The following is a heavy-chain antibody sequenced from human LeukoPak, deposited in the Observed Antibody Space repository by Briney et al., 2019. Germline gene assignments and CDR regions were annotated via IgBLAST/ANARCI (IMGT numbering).Heavy chain of an antibody. D-gene: IGHD6-19*01. V-gene: IGHV4-4*07. CDR1: GGSISSYY. Sequence: PSETLSLTCTVSGGSISSYYWNWIRQPAGKGLEWIGRIYTSGRTWYNPSLKSRVTMSVDTSKNQFSLRLNSVTAADTAVYYCARDEGDGGWPFDYWGQGTLVTVSS. CDR2: IYTSGRT. CDR3: ARDEGDGGWPFDY. J-gene: IGHJ4*02.